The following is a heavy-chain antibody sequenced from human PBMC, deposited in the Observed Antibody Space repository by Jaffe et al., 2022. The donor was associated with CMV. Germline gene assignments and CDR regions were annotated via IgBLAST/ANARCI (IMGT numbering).Heavy chain of an antibody. V-gene: IGHV3-23*01. Sequence: EVQLLESGGGLVQPGGSLRLSCAASEFTFSSYAMSWVRQAPGKGLEWVSGISGNGGSTFYAESVKGRFTISRDNSKNTLFLQMNGLRVEDTAVYYCAKGGRFLEWLLDYFDYWGQGTLVTVSS. D-gene: IGHD3-3*01. J-gene: IGHJ4*02. CDR2: ISGNGGST. CDR1: EFTFSSYA. CDR3: AKGGRFLEWLLDYFDY.